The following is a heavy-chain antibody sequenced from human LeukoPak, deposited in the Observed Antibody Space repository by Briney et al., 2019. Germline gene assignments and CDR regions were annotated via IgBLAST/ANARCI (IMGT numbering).Heavy chain of an antibody. V-gene: IGHV3-30*18. CDR3: AKDLYYGSGPGDY. D-gene: IGHD3-10*01. CDR1: GFTFSSYA. CDR2: ISYDGSNK. Sequence: GGSLRLSCAASGFTFSSYAIHWVRQAPGKGLEWVAVISYDGSNKYYADSVKGRFTISRDNSKNTLYLQMNSLRAEDTAVYYCAKDLYYGSGPGDYWGQGTLVTVSS. J-gene: IGHJ4*02.